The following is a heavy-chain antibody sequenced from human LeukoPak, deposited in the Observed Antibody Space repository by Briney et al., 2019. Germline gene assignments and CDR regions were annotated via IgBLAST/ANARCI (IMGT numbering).Heavy chain of an antibody. V-gene: IGHV3-23*01. D-gene: IGHD1-7*01. Sequence: GGSLRLSCAASGFTFSSYAMSWVRQAPGKGLEWVTAISGSGGSTYYADSVKGRFTISRDNSKNTLYLQMNSLRAEDTAVYYCAKTVELELSVFDYWGQGTLVTVSS. CDR1: GFTFSSYA. J-gene: IGHJ4*02. CDR2: ISGSGGST. CDR3: AKTVELELSVFDY.